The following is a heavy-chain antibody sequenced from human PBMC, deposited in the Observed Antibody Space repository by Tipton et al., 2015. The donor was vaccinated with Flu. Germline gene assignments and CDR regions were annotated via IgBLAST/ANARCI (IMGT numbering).Heavy chain of an antibody. J-gene: IGHJ6*02. V-gene: IGHV4-4*02. CDR2: IYHSGST. Sequence: GLVKPSGTLSLTCAVSGGSISSSNWWSWVRQPPGKGLEWIGEIYHSGSTNYNPSLKSRVTISVDKSKNQFSLKLSSVTAADTAVYYCARDWHYDFWSGGYGGEYYYYGMDVWGQGTTVTVSS. CDR3: ARDWHYDFWSGGYGGEYYYYGMDV. CDR1: GGSISSSNW. D-gene: IGHD3-3*01.